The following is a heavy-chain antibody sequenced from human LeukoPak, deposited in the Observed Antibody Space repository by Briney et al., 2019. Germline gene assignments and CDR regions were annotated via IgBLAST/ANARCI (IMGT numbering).Heavy chain of an antibody. CDR3: ARDTYYYDSSGYYYFDY. D-gene: IGHD3-22*01. J-gene: IGHJ4*02. Sequence: SETLSLTCTVSGGSISSYYWSWIRQPPGKGLEWIGYIYYSGSTNYNPSLKSRVTISVETSRNQFSLKLSSVTAADTAVYYCARDTYYYDSSGYYYFDYWGQGTLVTVSS. CDR2: IYYSGST. CDR1: GGSISSYY. V-gene: IGHV4-59*01.